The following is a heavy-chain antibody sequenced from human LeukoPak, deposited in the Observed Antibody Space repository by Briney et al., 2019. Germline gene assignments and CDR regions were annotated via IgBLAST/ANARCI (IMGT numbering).Heavy chain of an antibody. J-gene: IGHJ4*02. V-gene: IGHV3-23*01. CDR3: AKDRLYGSGSYYFDY. CDR2: ISGSGGST. D-gene: IGHD3-10*01. Sequence: PGGSLRLSCSASGFTFSSYWMHWVRQAPGKGLEWVSTISGSGGSTYYADSVKGRFTISRDNSKNTLYLQMNSLRAEDTAVYYCAKDRLYGSGSYYFDYWGQGTLVTVSS. CDR1: GFTFSSYW.